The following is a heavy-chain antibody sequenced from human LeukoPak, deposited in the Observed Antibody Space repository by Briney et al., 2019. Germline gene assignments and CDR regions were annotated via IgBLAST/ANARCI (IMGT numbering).Heavy chain of an antibody. V-gene: IGHV4-30-4*08. CDR2: IYYSGTT. Sequence: SQTLSLTCTVSGGSISSGDYYWSWFRQPPGTGREWIGCIYYSGTTYYNPALKSRVTISVDTSKNQCSLKLSSVTAADTAVCYCAREGVVVVPAADTTYYFDYWGQGTLVTVSS. CDR3: AREGVVVVPAADTTYYFDY. J-gene: IGHJ4*02. D-gene: IGHD2-2*01. CDR1: GGSISSGDYY.